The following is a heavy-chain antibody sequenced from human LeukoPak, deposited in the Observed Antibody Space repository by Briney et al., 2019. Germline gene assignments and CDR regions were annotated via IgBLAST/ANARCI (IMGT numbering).Heavy chain of an antibody. J-gene: IGHJ6*04. D-gene: IGHD6-19*01. V-gene: IGHV3-30*18. CDR1: GFTFSSYG. CDR3: AKDRGGSGWPRFNYYYGMDV. CDR2: ISYDGSNK. Sequence: PGGSLRLSCAASGFTFSSYGMHWVRQAPGKGLEWVAVISYDGSNKYYANSVKGRFTISRDNSKNTLYLQMNRLRAEDTAVYYCAKDRGGSGWPRFNYYYGMDVWGKGATVTVSS.